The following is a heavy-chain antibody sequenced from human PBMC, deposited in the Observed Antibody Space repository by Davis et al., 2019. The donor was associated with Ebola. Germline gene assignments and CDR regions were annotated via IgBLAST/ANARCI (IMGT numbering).Heavy chain of an antibody. CDR2: FSYGDNTH. D-gene: IGHD1-26*01. CDR3: ARPWYSGTYYDAYDI. J-gene: IGHJ3*02. CDR1: GASISSRSYY. V-gene: IGHV4-39*01. Sequence: MPSETLSLTCTVSGASISSRSYYWGWIRQPPGKGLEWVGSFSYGDNTHYYNPSLRSRVTISVDTSRNQFSLKLSSATAADTAVYYCARPWYSGTYYDAYDIRGQGTMVAVSS.